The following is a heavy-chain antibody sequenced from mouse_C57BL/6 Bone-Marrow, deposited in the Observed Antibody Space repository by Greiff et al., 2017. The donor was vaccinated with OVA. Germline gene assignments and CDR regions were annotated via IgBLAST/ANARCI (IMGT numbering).Heavy chain of an antibody. Sequence: VQLVESGPGLVQPSQSLSITCTVSGFSLTSYGVHWVRQSPGKGLEWLGVIWRGGSTDYNAAFMSRLSITKDNSKSQVFFKMNSLQADDTAIYYCAKNPDYYGSSYWYFDVWGTGTTVTVSS. J-gene: IGHJ1*03. D-gene: IGHD1-1*01. V-gene: IGHV2-5*01. CDR3: AKNPDYYGSSYWYFDV. CDR1: GFSLTSYG. CDR2: IWRGGST.